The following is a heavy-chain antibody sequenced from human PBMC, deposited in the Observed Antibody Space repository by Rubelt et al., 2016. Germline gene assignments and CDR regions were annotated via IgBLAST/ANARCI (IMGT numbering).Heavy chain of an antibody. CDR2: IFYSGST. Sequence: QLQLQESGPGLVKPSETLSLTCAVSGGSISSSSYYWGWIRQPPGKGLEWIGGIFYSGSTYYNPSRRRRVTISVDTSKNQLSLKLSFVTAADTAGYYCARQLYCSSTSCDPLGPWGQGTLVTVSS. CDR3: ARQLYCSSTSCDPLGP. J-gene: IGHJ5*02. D-gene: IGHD2-2*01. CDR1: GGSISSSSYY. V-gene: IGHV4-39*01.